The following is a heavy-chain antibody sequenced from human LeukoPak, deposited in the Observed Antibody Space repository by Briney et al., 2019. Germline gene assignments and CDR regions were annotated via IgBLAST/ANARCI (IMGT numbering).Heavy chain of an antibody. CDR1: GYTFTAYY. Sequence: ASVRVSCKASGYTFTAYYLHWVRQAPGQGLEWMGIINPSGGSTSYAQKFQGRVAMTRDTSTSTVYMELSSLRSEDTAVYYCARAQKEAGFLDYWGQGTLVTVSS. V-gene: IGHV1-46*01. CDR2: INPSGGST. D-gene: IGHD3-3*01. CDR3: ARAQKEAGFLDY. J-gene: IGHJ4*02.